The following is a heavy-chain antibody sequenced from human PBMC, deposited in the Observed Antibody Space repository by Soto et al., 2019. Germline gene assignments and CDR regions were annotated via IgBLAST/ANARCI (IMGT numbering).Heavy chain of an antibody. D-gene: IGHD2-21*02. Sequence: ASVKVSCKASGYTFTSYDINWVRQATGQGLEWMGWMNPNSGNTGYAQKLQGRVTMTRNTSISTAYMELSSQRSVYSVVYYCARGIPAFRFDIWGQGTMVTVSS. CDR2: MNPNSGNT. V-gene: IGHV1-8*01. CDR1: GYTFTSYD. J-gene: IGHJ3*02. CDR3: ARGIPAFRFDI.